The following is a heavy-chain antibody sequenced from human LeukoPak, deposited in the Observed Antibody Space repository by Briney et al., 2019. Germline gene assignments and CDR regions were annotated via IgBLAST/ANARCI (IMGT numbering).Heavy chain of an antibody. V-gene: IGHV3-30*04. CDR1: GFTFSSYV. D-gene: IGHD3-16*01. Sequence: GGSLRLSCAASGFTFSSYVMHWVRQAPGKGLEWVAVISYDGSNEYYADSVKGRFTISRDNSKNTLYLQMNSLRAADTAVYYCARGKARGYGYYYYYMDVWGKGTTVTVSS. CDR3: ARGKARGYGYYYYYMDV. J-gene: IGHJ6*03. CDR2: ISYDGSNE.